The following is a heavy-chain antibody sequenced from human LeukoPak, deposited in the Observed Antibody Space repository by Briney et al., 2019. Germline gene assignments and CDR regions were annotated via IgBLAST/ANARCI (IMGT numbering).Heavy chain of an antibody. V-gene: IGHV1-24*01. CDR2: FDPEDGET. J-gene: IGHJ2*01. Sequence: ASVKVSCKVSGYTLTELSMHWVRQAPGKGLEWMGGFDPEDGETIYAQKFQGRVTMTEDTSTDTAYMELSSLRSEDTAVYYCARPYSSGLYLSRDWYFDLWGRGTLVTVSS. CDR3: ARPYSSGLYLSRDWYFDL. D-gene: IGHD6-19*01. CDR1: GYTLTELS.